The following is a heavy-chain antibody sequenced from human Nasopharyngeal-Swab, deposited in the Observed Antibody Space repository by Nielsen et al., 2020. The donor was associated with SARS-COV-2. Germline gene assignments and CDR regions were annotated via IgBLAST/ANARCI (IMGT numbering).Heavy chain of an antibody. V-gene: IGHV3-9*01. D-gene: IGHD6-19*01. CDR1: GFTFDDYA. J-gene: IGHJ4*02. CDR3: AKGAQWLVRDELDY. Sequence: SLKISCAASGFTFDDYAMHWVRQAPGKGLEWVSGISWNSGSIGYADSVKGRFTISRDNAKNSLYLRMNSLRAEDTALYYCAKGAQWLVRDELDYWGQGTLVTVSS. CDR2: ISWNSGSI.